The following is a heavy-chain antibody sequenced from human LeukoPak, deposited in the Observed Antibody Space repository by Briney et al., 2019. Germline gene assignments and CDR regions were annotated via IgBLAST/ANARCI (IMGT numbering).Heavy chain of an antibody. J-gene: IGHJ4*02. CDR3: ARLITIFGVVDSRHFDY. CDR2: IIPIFGTA. CDR1: GGTFSSYA. D-gene: IGHD3-3*01. V-gene: IGHV1-69*01. Sequence: SVKVSCKASGGTFSSYAISWVRQAPGQGLEWMGGIIPIFGTANYAQKFQGRVTITADESTSTAYMELSSLRSEDTAVYYCARLITIFGVVDSRHFDYWGQGTLVTLSS.